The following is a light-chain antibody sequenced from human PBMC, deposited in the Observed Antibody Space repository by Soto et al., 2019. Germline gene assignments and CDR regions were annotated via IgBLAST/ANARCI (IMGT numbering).Light chain of an antibody. CDR2: AAY. CDR3: QQSYSTPPYT. J-gene: IGKJ2*01. V-gene: IGKV1-8*01. Sequence: AIRMTQSPSSFSASTGDRVTITCRASQGISSYLAWYQQKPGKAPKLLIFAAYNLQSGVPSRFSGSGSGTDFTLTISSLQPEDFATYYCQQSYSTPPYTFGQGTKLDMK. CDR1: QGISSY.